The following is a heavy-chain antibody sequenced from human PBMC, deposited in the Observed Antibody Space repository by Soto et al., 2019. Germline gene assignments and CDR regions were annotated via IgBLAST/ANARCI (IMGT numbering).Heavy chain of an antibody. J-gene: IGHJ3*02. CDR1: GGSISSGGYY. CDR3: ARVRGPYCSGGSCYSVAFDI. Sequence: QVQLQESGPGLVKPSQTLSLTCTVSGGSISSGGYYWSWIRQHPGKGLEWIGYIYYSGSTYYNPSLMSRVTISVDTSKNQFSLKLSSVTAADTAVYYCARVRGPYCSGGSCYSVAFDIWGQGTMVTVSS. CDR2: IYYSGST. D-gene: IGHD2-15*01. V-gene: IGHV4-31*03.